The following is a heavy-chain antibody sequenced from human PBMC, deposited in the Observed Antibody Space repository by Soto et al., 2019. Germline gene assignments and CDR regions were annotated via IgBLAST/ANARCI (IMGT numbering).Heavy chain of an antibody. CDR3: ARYPTAQWEKGFMAFDI. V-gene: IGHV4-39*01. CDR2: ISYSGST. CDR1: GGSISSSSYY. Sequence: SETLSLTCTVSGGSISSSSYYWGWIRQPPGKGLEWIGFISYSGSTYYSTSLKSRLTISMDRSRKQVSLKLNSVTAADTAVYYCARYPTAQWEKGFMAFDIWGQGTMVTVSS. D-gene: IGHD1-26*01. J-gene: IGHJ3*02.